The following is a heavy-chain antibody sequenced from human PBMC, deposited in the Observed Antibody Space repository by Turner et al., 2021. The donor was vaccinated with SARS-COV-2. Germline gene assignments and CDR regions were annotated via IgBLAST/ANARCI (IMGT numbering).Heavy chain of an antibody. V-gene: IGHV4-39*02. J-gene: IGHJ6*02. CDR2: IYYSGNT. Sequence: QLQLQESGPGLVKPSETLSLSCTVSGGSISSSSYYWGWIRQPPGKGLEWVGNIYYSGNTYYNPSLKSRVTISVDTSKNQFSLKLSSVTAADTAVYYCAGEVVAATRPYYYGMDVWGQGTTVTVSS. CDR3: AGEVVAATRPYYYGMDV. CDR1: GGSISSSSYY. D-gene: IGHD2-15*01.